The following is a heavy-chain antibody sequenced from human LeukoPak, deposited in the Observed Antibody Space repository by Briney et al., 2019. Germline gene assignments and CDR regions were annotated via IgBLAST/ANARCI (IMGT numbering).Heavy chain of an antibody. D-gene: IGHD4-23*01. CDR1: GFTFSSYA. CDR3: ATFPRPYGGFDY. CDR2: ISGSDDST. Sequence: HPGGSLRLSCAASGFTFSSYAMSWVRQAPGKGLEWVSAISGSDDSTYYADSVKGRFTISRDNSKNTVYLQMNSLRAEDTAVYYCATFPRPYGGFDYWGRGTLVTVSS. V-gene: IGHV3-23*01. J-gene: IGHJ4*02.